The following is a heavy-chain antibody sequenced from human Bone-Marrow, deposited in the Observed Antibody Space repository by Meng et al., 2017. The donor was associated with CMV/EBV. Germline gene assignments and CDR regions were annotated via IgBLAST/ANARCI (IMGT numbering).Heavy chain of an antibody. CDR2: ISWDGGST. CDR3: AKVGLSGSTGYLSGHEAFDN. V-gene: IGHV3-43*01. D-gene: IGHD3-22*01. CDR1: GFICDDYT. Sequence: GGSLKISCAASGFICDDYTMHWVRRAPGKGLEWVSLISWDGGSTYYADSVKGRFTISRDNSKNSLYLQMNSLRTEDTALYYCAKVGLSGSTGYLSGHEAFDNWGQGTMVTVSS. J-gene: IGHJ3*02.